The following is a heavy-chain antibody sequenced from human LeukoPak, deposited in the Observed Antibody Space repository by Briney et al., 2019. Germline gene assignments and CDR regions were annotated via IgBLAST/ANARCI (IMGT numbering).Heavy chain of an antibody. Sequence: SETLSLTCAVYGGSFSGYYWSWIRQPPGKGLERIGEINHSGSTNYNPSLKSRVTISVDTSKNQFSLKLSSVTAADTAVYYCARDGWGVVVPAASFDIWGQGTMVTVSS. V-gene: IGHV4-34*01. J-gene: IGHJ3*02. D-gene: IGHD2-2*01. CDR3: ARDGWGVVVPAASFDI. CDR1: GGSFSGYY. CDR2: INHSGST.